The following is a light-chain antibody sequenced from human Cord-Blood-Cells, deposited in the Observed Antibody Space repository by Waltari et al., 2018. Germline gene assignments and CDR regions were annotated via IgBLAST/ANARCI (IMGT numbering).Light chain of an antibody. CDR3: SSYTSSSTWV. V-gene: IGLV2-14*01. Sequence: QSALTQPASVSGSPGQSITISCTRTSSDVGGYNYVSWYQQHPGKAPKPMIYEVSNRPSGVSNRFSGSKSGNTASLTISGLQAEDEADYYCSSYTSSSTWVFGGGTKLTVL. J-gene: IGLJ3*02. CDR1: SSDVGGYNY. CDR2: EVS.